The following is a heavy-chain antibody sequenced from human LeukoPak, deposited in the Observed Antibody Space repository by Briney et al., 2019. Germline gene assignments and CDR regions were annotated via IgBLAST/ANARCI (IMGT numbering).Heavy chain of an antibody. CDR3: ARTIYYYDSSGPLGALGY. D-gene: IGHD3-22*01. V-gene: IGHV1-46*01. CDR1: GYTFTIYY. J-gene: IGHJ4*02. CDR2: INPSGGST. Sequence: ASVTVSCKTSGYTFTIYYMHWVRQAPGQGLEWMGLINPSGGSTSYAQKFQGRVTITADESTSTAYMELSSLRSEDTAVYYCARTIYYYDSSGPLGALGYWGQGTLVTVSS.